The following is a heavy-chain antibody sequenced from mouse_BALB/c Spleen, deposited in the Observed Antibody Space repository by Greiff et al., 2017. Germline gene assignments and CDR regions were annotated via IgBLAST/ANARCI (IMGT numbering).Heavy chain of an antibody. CDR3: ARGGVYYGSSWYFDV. CDR2: ISSGGST. V-gene: IGHV5-6-5*01. CDR1: GFTFSSYA. J-gene: IGHJ1*01. D-gene: IGHD1-1*01. Sequence: EVKVEESGGGLVKPGGSLKLSCAASGFTFSSYAMSWVRQTPEKRLEWVASISSGGSTYYPDSVKGRFTISRDNARNILYLQMSSLRSEDTAMYYCARGGVYYGSSWYFDVWGAGTTVTVSS.